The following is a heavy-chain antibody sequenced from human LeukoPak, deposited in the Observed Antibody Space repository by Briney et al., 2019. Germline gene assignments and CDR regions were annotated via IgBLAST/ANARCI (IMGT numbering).Heavy chain of an antibody. CDR3: AREYSSSSGDAFDI. CDR1: GFTFSSYG. D-gene: IGHD6-6*01. J-gene: IGHJ3*02. Sequence: GALRLSCAASGFTFSSYGMHWVRQAPGKGLEWVAVIWYDGSNKYYADSVKGRFTISRDNSKNTLYLQMNSLRAEDTAVYYCAREYSSSSGDAFDIWGQGTMVTVSS. CDR2: IWYDGSNK. V-gene: IGHV3-33*01.